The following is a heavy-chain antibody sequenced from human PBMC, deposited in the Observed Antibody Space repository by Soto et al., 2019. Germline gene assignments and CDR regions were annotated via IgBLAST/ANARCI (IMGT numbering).Heavy chain of an antibody. D-gene: IGHD6-13*01. CDR2: IYYSGST. V-gene: IGHV4-59*08. J-gene: IGHJ5*02. CDR1: GGSISSYY. CDR3: ARAKAPLYSSSWYWFDP. Sequence: SETLSLTCTVSGGSISSYYWSWIRQPPGKGLEWIGYIYYSGSTNYNPSLKSRVTISVDTSKNQFSLKLSSVTAADTAVYYCARAKAPLYSSSWYWFDPWGQGTLVTVST.